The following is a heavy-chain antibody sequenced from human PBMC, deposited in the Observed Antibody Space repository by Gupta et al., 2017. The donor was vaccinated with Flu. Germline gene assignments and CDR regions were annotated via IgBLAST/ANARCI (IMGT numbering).Heavy chain of an antibody. Sequence: EVDLLESGGGLVQPGGSLRLSCAASEFTFSDYAMSWVRQAPGKGLEWISTVSGSGTSVFYADSVKGRFTISRDNSKNIVFLQMNSLRVDDTAVYDCAKVATATGWGWFDPWGQGTPVTVSS. CDR1: EFTFSDYA. D-gene: IGHD2-21*02. J-gene: IGHJ5*02. CDR3: AKVATATGWGWFDP. V-gene: IGHV3-23*01. CDR2: VSGSGTSV.